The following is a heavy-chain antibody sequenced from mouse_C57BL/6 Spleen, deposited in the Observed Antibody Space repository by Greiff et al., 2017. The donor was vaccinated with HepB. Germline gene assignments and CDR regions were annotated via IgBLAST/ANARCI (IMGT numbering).Heavy chain of an antibody. J-gene: IGHJ1*03. Sequence: VQLQQSGPELVKPGASVKIPCKASGYTFTDYNMDWVKQSHGKSLEWIGDINPNNGGTIYNQKFKGKATLTVDKSSSTAYMELRSLTSEDTAVYYCARGSGYYGSSSDWYFDVWGTGTTVTVSS. CDR1: GYTFTDYN. CDR3: ARGSGYYGSSSDWYFDV. D-gene: IGHD1-1*01. CDR2: INPNNGGT. V-gene: IGHV1-18*01.